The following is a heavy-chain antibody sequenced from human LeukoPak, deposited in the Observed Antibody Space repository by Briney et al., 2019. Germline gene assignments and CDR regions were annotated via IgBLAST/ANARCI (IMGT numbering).Heavy chain of an antibody. Sequence: GSSVKVSCKASGGTFSSYAINWVRQAPGQGLEWMGGIIPIFGTANFAQKFQDRVTIIADESTSTAYMELSSLRSEDTAVYYCARMEGYSYSDYWAREPWSPSPQ. V-gene: IGHV1-69*01. CDR2: IIPIFGTA. CDR3: ARMEGYSYSDY. J-gene: IGHJ4*02. CDR1: GGTFSSYA. D-gene: IGHD5-18*01.